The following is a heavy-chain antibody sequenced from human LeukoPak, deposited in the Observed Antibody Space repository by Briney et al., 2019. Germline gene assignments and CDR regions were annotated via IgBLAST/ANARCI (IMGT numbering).Heavy chain of an antibody. J-gene: IGHJ6*02. CDR3: ARATYYYDSSGYDYYYGMDV. D-gene: IGHD3-22*01. Sequence: GGSLRLSCAASGFTVSSNYMSWVRQAPGKGLEWVSVICSGGSTYYADSVKGRFTISRDNSKNTLYLQMNSLRAEDTAVYYCARATYYYDSSGYDYYYGMDVWGQGTTVTVSS. CDR1: GFTVSSNY. V-gene: IGHV3-53*01. CDR2: ICSGGST.